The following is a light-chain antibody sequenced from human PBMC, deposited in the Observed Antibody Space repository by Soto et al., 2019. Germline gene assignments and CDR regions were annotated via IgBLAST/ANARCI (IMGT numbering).Light chain of an antibody. V-gene: IGKV3-20*01. CDR2: DAS. Sequence: EIVLTQSPGTLSLSPGERAPLSCRASQSVSSRHLAWFQQKPGQAPRLLIYDASSRATGIPDRFSGSGSGTDFTLTINRLEPEDFAVYYWQQYGRSPRTFGQGTKVEIK. CDR1: QSVSSRH. CDR3: QQYGRSPRT. J-gene: IGKJ1*01.